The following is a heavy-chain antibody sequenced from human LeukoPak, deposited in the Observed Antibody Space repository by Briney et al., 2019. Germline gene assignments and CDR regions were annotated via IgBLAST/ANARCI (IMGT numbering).Heavy chain of an antibody. Sequence: GGSLRLSCVASGFTFSSYWMSWVRQAPGKGLEWVANIKQDGSEKYYVDSVRGRFTISRDNVKNSLYLQMNSLRAEDTAVYYGARGGKFYYDSSGYPGDYWGQGTLVTVSS. CDR1: GFTFSSYW. J-gene: IGHJ4*02. D-gene: IGHD3-22*01. V-gene: IGHV3-7*01. CDR2: IKQDGSEK. CDR3: ARGGKFYYDSSGYPGDY.